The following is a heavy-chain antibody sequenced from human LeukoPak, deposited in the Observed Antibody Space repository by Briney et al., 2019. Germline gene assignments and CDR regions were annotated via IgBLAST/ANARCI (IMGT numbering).Heavy chain of an antibody. D-gene: IGHD6-19*01. CDR3: ASLAEAGTDADY. CDR1: GFTVSSNY. V-gene: IGHV3-53*05. CDR2: IYSGGST. Sequence: GGSLRLSCAASGFTVSSNYMSWVRQAPGKGLEWVSVIYSGGSTYYADSVKGRFTISRDNSKNTLYLQMNSLRAEDTAVYYCASLAEAGTDADYWGQGTLVTVSS. J-gene: IGHJ4*02.